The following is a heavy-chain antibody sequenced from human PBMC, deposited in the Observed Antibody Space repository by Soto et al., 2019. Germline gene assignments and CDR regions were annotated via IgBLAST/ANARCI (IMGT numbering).Heavy chain of an antibody. J-gene: IGHJ6*02. CDR2: IIPIFGTA. CDR3: ARDRIYYDSSGYSHYYGMDV. D-gene: IGHD3-22*01. Sequence: QVQLVQSGAEVKKPGSSVKVSCKASGGTFSSYAISWVRQAPGQGLEWMGGIIPIFGTANYAQKFQGRVTITADKSTSTAYMELSSLRSEDTAVYYCARDRIYYDSSGYSHYYGMDVWGQGTTVTVSS. V-gene: IGHV1-69*06. CDR1: GGTFSSYA.